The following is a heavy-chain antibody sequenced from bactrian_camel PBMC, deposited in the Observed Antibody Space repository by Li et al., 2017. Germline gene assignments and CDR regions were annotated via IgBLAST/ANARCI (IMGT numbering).Heavy chain of an antibody. D-gene: IGHD5*01. CDR3: ATALYGGTDFGY. CDR2: IDTDGTTT. J-gene: IGHJ6*01. V-gene: IGHV3S1*01. Sequence: VESGGGSVQAGGSLRLSCTASGYTYSSVCLAWFRQAPGKEREGVAAIDTDGTTTYSDSVEGRFTTSRVNAKNTVALQMNNLKSEDTALYYCATALYGGTDFGYCGQGTQVTVS. CDR1: GYTYSSVC.